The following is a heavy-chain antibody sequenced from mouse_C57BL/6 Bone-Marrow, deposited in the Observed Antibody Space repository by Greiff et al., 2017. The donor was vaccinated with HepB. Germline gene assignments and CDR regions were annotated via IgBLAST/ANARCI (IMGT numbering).Heavy chain of an antibody. D-gene: IGHD1-1*01. V-gene: IGHV2-5*01. J-gene: IGHJ4*01. CDR3: AKKKTGSSYDAMDY. CDR1: GFTLTSYG. CDR2: IWRGGST. Sequence: VMLVESGPGLVQPSQSLSITCTVSGFTLTSYGVHWVRQSPGKGLEWLGVIWRGGSTDYNAAFMSRLSITKDNSKSQVFFKMNSLQADDTAIYYCAKKKTGSSYDAMDYWGQGTSVTVSS.